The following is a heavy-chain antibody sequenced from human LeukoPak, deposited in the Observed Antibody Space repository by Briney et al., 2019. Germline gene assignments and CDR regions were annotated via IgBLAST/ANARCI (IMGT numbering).Heavy chain of an antibody. CDR3: ARCLFYYDFWSGYPHDAFDI. J-gene: IGHJ3*02. CDR1: GYTFTSYA. V-gene: IGHV1-2*02. Sequence: GASVRVSCKASGYTFTSYAMNWVRQAPGQGLEWMGWINPNSGGTNYAQKFQGRVTMTRDTSISTAYMELSRLRSDDTAVYYCARCLFYYDFWSGYPHDAFDIWGQGTMVTVSS. D-gene: IGHD3-3*01. CDR2: INPNSGGT.